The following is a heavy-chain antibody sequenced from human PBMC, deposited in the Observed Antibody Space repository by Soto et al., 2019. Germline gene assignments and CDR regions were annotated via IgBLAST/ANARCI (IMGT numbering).Heavy chain of an antibody. D-gene: IGHD3-16*02. J-gene: IGHJ4*02. CDR1: GFTFSSYS. CDR2: ISSSGSYI. V-gene: IGHV3-21*01. CDR3: ARSPYDYIWGSYRYFDY. Sequence: GGSLRLSCAASGFTFSSYSMNWVRQAPGKGLEWVSSISSSGSYIYYADSVKGRFTISRDNAKNSLYLQMNSLRAEDAAVYYCARSPYDYIWGSYRYFDYWGQGTLVTVSS.